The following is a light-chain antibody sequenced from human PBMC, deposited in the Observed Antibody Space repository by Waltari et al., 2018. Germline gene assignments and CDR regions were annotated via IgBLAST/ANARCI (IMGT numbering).Light chain of an antibody. Sequence: QSALTQPASVSGSPGQSITISCTGTSRDVGGYNYVTWYQQHPDKAPKLMIFDVNKRPSGVSNRFSGAKSGNTASLTISGLQAEDEAEYHCSSYTSTNTWMFGGGTKLTVL. CDR3: SSYTSTNTWM. CDR2: DVN. J-gene: IGLJ3*02. CDR1: SRDVGGYNY. V-gene: IGLV2-14*03.